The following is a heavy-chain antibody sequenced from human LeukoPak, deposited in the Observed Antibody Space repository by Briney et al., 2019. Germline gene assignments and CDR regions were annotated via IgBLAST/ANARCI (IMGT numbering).Heavy chain of an antibody. V-gene: IGHV4-59*11. Sequence: SETLSLTCTVSGGSISSHYWSWIRQPPGKGLEWIGYIYYSGSTNYNPSLKSRVTISVDTSKNQFSLKLSSVTAADTAVYYCASGCSSTSCYGRPYYHYMDVWGKGTTVTVSS. CDR1: GGSISSHY. CDR3: ASGCSSTSCYGRPYYHYMDV. J-gene: IGHJ6*03. CDR2: IYYSGST. D-gene: IGHD2-2*01.